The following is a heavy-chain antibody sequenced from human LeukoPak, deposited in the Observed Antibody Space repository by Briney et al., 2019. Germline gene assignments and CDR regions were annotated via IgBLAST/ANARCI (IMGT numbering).Heavy chain of an antibody. CDR1: GGSISSYY. D-gene: IGHD1-26*01. CDR3: ARAASGNGGYYFDY. Sequence: SETLSLTCTVSGGSISSYYWSWIRQPPGKGLEWIGYIYYSGSTNYNPSLKSRVTISVDTFKNQFSLKLSSVTAADTAVYYCARAASGNGGYYFDYWGQGTLVTVSS. CDR2: IYYSGST. J-gene: IGHJ4*02. V-gene: IGHV4-59*01.